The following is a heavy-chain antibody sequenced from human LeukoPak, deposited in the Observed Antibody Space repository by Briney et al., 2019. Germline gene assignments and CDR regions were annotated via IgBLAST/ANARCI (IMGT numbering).Heavy chain of an antibody. J-gene: IGHJ5*02. CDR2: ISSSSSYI. D-gene: IGHD2-2*01. CDR3: ARDGIQDCSSTSCYGGWFDP. CDR1: GFTFSSYS. Sequence: GGSLRLSCAASGFTFSSYSMNWVRQAPGEGLEWVSSISSSSSYIYYADSVKGRFPISRDNAKNSLYLQMNSLRAEDTAVYYCARDGIQDCSSTSCYGGWFDPWGQGTLVTVSS. V-gene: IGHV3-21*01.